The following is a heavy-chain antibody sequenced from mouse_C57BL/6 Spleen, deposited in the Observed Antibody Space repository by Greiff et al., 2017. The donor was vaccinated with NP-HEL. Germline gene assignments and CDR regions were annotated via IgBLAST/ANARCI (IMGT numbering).Heavy chain of an antibody. D-gene: IGHD2-4*01. J-gene: IGHJ2*01. V-gene: IGHV1-54*01. CDR3: ARAGLRRDY. Sequence: QVQLQQSGAELVRPGTSVKVSCKASGYAFTNYLIEWVKQRPGQGLEWIGVINPGSGGTNYNEKFKGKATLTADKSSSTAYMQLSSLTSEDSAVYFCARAGLRRDYWGQGTTLTVSS. CDR1: GYAFTNYL. CDR2: INPGSGGT.